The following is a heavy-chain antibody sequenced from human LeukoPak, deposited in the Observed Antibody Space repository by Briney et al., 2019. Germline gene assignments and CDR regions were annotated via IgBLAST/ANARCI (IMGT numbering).Heavy chain of an antibody. D-gene: IGHD2-2*01. CDR1: GDSITSGNFY. CDR2: IYGSGST. Sequence: SETLSLTCTVSGDSITSGNFYWTWIRQPAGKGLAWIGRIYGSGSTNYSPSLRSRVTISIDTSKNQFSLKLNSVTAADTAVYYCARGWGSTSSNYFDPWGQGILVTVSS. V-gene: IGHV4-61*02. CDR3: ARGWGSTSSNYFDP. J-gene: IGHJ5*02.